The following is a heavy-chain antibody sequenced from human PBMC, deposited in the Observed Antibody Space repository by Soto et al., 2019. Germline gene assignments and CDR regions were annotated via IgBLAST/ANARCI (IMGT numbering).Heavy chain of an antibody. V-gene: IGHV1-3*01. Sequence: GASVKVSCKASGYTFTGYAVHWVRQAPGQRLEWMGWIIAGNGKTKYSQKFQGRVTITRDTSASTAYMDLSSLRSEDTAVYYCTRVYSSSYHYFDYWGQGTLVTVS. CDR3: TRVYSSSYHYFDY. CDR1: GYTFTGYA. D-gene: IGHD6-13*01. J-gene: IGHJ4*02. CDR2: IIAGNGKT.